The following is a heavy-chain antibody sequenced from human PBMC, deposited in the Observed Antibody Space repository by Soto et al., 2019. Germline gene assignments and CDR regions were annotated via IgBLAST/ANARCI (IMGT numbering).Heavy chain of an antibody. CDR3: ASGGYSYGYNEGWFDP. CDR2: INPSGGST. D-gene: IGHD5-18*01. Sequence: ASVKLSCKASGYTFTSNYMHWVRQAPGQGLEWMGIINPSGGSTNYAQKFQGRVTITADESTSTAYMELSSLRSEDTAVYYCASGGYSYGYNEGWFDPWGQGTLVTVSS. CDR1: GYTFTSNY. V-gene: IGHV1-46*01. J-gene: IGHJ5*02.